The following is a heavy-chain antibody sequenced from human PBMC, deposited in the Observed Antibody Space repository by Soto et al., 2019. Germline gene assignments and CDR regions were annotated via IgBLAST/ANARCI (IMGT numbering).Heavy chain of an antibody. CDR3: ARDMEYNWNYNWFDP. V-gene: IGHV1-18*01. D-gene: IGHD1-7*01. Sequence: QVQLVQSGAEVKKPGASVKVSCKASGYTFTSYGISWVRQAPGQGLEWMGWISTYNGNTNFTQKLQGRVTMTTDTATSTAYMELRSLRSDDTAVYYCARDMEYNWNYNWFDPWGQGTLVTVSS. CDR1: GYTFTSYG. CDR2: ISTYNGNT. J-gene: IGHJ5*02.